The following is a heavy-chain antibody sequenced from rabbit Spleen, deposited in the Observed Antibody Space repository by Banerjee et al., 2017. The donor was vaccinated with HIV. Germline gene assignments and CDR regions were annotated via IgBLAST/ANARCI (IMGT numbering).Heavy chain of an antibody. D-gene: IGHD4-2*01. CDR2: IDPVFGIT. CDR1: GFTLSSFY. Sequence: QLEESAGGLVQPGGSLKLSCKASGFTLSSFYMNWVRQAPGKGLEWIGYIDPVFGITYYANWVNGRFSISRENAQNTVFLQMTSLTDADTATYFCARGGYGGHIYSMGLWGQGTLVTVS. CDR3: ARGGYGGHIYSMGL. V-gene: IGHV1S7*01. J-gene: IGHJ4*01.